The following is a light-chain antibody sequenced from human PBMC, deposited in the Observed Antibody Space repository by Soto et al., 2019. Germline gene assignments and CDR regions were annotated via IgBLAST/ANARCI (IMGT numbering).Light chain of an antibody. V-gene: IGLV2-11*01. CDR3: AAWDDSLSANYV. J-gene: IGLJ1*01. CDR1: SGNIGAYNF. Sequence: QSVLTQPRSVSGSPGQSVTISCTGASGNIGAYNFVFWYQLHPDKAPKVIIYDATKRPSGVPDRFSGSKSGTSASLAISGLRSEDEADYYCAAWDDSLSANYVFGTGTKVTVL. CDR2: DAT.